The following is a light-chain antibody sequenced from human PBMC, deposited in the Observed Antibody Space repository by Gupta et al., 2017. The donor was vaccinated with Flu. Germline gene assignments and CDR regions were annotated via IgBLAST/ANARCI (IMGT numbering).Light chain of an antibody. CDR2: VDNDGRY. V-gene: IGLV4-69*01. J-gene: IGLJ3*02. CDR1: SEFSSYA. Sequence: QLVLTQSPSASASLGASVTLTCTLTSEFSSYAVAWHQQQAQKGPRFLMKVDNDGRYTRRDGLPDRVSGSSSGDARSIIISNLQSEDEADYYCPNWGPGIYVVFGGGTKLTVL. CDR3: PNWGPGIYVV.